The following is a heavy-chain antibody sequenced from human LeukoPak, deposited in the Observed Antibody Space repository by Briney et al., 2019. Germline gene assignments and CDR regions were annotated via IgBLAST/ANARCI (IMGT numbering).Heavy chain of an antibody. CDR2: ISGRSSHV. D-gene: IGHD3-16*01. CDR1: GFSFSDYD. Sequence: GGSLRLSCSASGFSFSDYDMNWVRQAPGKGLEWVSAISGRSSHVYYGESVKGRFAISRDNAKNSLYLQLDSLGVEDTAVYYCGRAFPPLRTSSAGDLWGQGTLVTVSS. V-gene: IGHV3-21*01. J-gene: IGHJ1*01. CDR3: GRAFPPLRTSSAGDL.